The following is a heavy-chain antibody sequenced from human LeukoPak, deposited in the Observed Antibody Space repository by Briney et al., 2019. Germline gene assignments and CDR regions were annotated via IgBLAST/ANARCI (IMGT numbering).Heavy chain of an antibody. CDR1: GFTFSSYG. Sequence: GGSLRLSCAASGFTFSSYGMHWVRQAPGKGLEWVAVISYDGSNKYYADSVKGRFTISRDNSKNTLYLQMNSLRAEDTAVYYCAKDSGYSGSWSPDYWGQGTLVTVSS. V-gene: IGHV3-30*18. CDR2: ISYDGSNK. CDR3: AKDSGYSGSWSPDY. J-gene: IGHJ4*02. D-gene: IGHD6-13*01.